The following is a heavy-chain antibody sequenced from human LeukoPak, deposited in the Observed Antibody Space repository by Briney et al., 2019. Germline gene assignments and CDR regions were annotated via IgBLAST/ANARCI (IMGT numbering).Heavy chain of an antibody. Sequence: ASLNVSCKASGYSFTDYYMHWVRQAPGQGLGWMGWINVNSDGTSYAQSFQGRVTMTSDTSITTAYLEPSRLKSDDTAVYYCARRYCSSTSCYYFDYWGQGTLVTVSS. V-gene: IGHV1-2*02. D-gene: IGHD2-2*01. CDR3: ARRYCSSTSCYYFDY. CDR1: GYSFTDYY. CDR2: INVNSDGT. J-gene: IGHJ4*02.